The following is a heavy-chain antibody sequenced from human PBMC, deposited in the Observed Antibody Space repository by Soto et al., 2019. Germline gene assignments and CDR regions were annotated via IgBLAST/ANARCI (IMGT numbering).Heavy chain of an antibody. CDR1: GGTFSSYT. D-gene: IGHD6-19*01. V-gene: IGHV1-69*02. J-gene: IGHJ5*02. CDR2: IIPILGIA. CDR3: ASGDSSVWYGWFDP. Sequence: QVQLVQSGAEVKKPGSSVKVSCKASGGTFSSYTISWVRQAPGQGLEWMGRIIPILGIANYAQKFQGRVTITADKSTSTAYLELSSLRSEDTAVYYCASGDSSVWYGWFDPWGQGTLVTVSS.